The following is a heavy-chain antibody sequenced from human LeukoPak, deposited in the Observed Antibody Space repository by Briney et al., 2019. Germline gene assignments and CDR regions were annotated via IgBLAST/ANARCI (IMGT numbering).Heavy chain of an antibody. Sequence: GGSLRLSCVTSGLNVKNNYMFWVRQSPVKGLEWVSIIYSGGNTFYTDSVKGRFTISRDNAKNSLYLQMNSLRAEDTAVYYCAELGITMIGGVWGKGTTVTISS. CDR3: AELGITMIGGV. CDR2: IYSGGNT. D-gene: IGHD3-10*02. J-gene: IGHJ6*04. CDR1: GLNVKNNY. V-gene: IGHV3-53*01.